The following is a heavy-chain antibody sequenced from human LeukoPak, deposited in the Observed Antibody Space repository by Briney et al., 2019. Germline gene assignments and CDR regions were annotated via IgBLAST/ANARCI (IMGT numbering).Heavy chain of an antibody. J-gene: IGHJ3*02. D-gene: IGHD1-26*01. Sequence: GGSLRLSCAASGFTVSSNYMSWVRQAPGKGLEWVSVIYSGGSTYYADSVKGRFTISRDNSKSTLYLQMNSLRAEDTALYYCARDSGRDAFDIWGQGAMVTVSS. CDR1: GFTVSSNY. CDR2: IYSGGST. V-gene: IGHV3-66*01. CDR3: ARDSGRDAFDI.